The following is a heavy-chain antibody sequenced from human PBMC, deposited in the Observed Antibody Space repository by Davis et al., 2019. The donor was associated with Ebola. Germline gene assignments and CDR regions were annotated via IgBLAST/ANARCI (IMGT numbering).Heavy chain of an antibody. Sequence: GESLKISCAASGFTFSSYAMHWVRQAPGKGLEYVSAISSNGGSTYYANSVKGRFTISRDNSKNTLYLQMGSLRAEDMAVYYCARDCTNGVCHYGMDVWGQGTTVTVSS. D-gene: IGHD2-8*01. V-gene: IGHV3-64*01. J-gene: IGHJ6*02. CDR1: GFTFSSYA. CDR2: ISSNGGST. CDR3: ARDCTNGVCHYGMDV.